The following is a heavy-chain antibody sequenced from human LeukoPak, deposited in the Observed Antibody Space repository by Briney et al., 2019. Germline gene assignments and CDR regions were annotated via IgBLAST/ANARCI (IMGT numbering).Heavy chain of an antibody. V-gene: IGHV3-48*04. CDR2: ISSSSTI. Sequence: GGSLRLSCAASGFTFSSYSMNWVRQAPGKGLEWVSYISSSSTIYYADSVKGRFTISRDNAKNSLYLQMNSLRAEDTAVYYCARANYYDSSGYYYWGQGTLVTVSS. D-gene: IGHD3-22*01. CDR3: ARANYYDSSGYYY. CDR1: GFTFSSYS. J-gene: IGHJ4*02.